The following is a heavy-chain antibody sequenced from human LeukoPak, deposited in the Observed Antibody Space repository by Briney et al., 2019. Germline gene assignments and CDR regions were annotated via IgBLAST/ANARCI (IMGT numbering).Heavy chain of an antibody. V-gene: IGHV3-64*01. CDR2: ISDNGAST. J-gene: IGHJ4*02. CDR1: GFSFRSFA. D-gene: IGHD5-18*01. CDR3: ARRNGYSYGPVDY. Sequence: PGGSLRLSCAASGFSFRSFAMHWVRQAPGKGLEYISAISDNGASTYYAKSVKGRFTISRDNSQNTLWLQMGSLRAEDMAVYYCARRNGYSYGPVDYWGQGTLATVSS.